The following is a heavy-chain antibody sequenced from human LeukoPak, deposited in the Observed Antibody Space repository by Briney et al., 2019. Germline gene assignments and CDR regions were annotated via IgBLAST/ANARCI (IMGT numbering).Heavy chain of an antibody. V-gene: IGHV3-21*01. J-gene: IGHJ5*02. CDR2: ISSSSSYI. D-gene: IGHD1-26*01. Sequence: GGSLRLSCAAPGFTVSSNYMSWVRQAPGKGLEWVSSISSSSSYIYYADSVKGRFTISRDNAKNSLYLQMNSLRAEDTAVYYCARDPIANIVGATNWFDPWGQGTLVTVSS. CDR1: GFTVSSNY. CDR3: ARDPIANIVGATNWFDP.